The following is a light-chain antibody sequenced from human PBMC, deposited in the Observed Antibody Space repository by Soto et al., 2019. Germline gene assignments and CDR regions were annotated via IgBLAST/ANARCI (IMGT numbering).Light chain of an antibody. Sequence: DIQVTQSPSSLSASAGDRVTITCRASQRIATHLNWYQQKPGNAPKLLIFGSSNVQSGVPPSFTGSGSGTDFTLTISSLQPEDFATYYCQQSYIPPWTFGQGTKVDIK. CDR1: QRIATH. J-gene: IGKJ1*01. CDR3: QQSYIPPWT. V-gene: IGKV1-39*01. CDR2: GSS.